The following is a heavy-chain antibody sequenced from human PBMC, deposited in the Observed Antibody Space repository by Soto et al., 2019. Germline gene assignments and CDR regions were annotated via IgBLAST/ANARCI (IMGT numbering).Heavy chain of an antibody. V-gene: IGHV2-5*02. D-gene: IGHD7-27*01. CDR2: IYWDEDK. Sequence: QFTLKESGPTLVKPTQTLTLTCTFSGFSLSTSGVGVGWIRQPPGKALEWLAFIYWDEDKRYSPSLKSRLTITKDTSKNLVSLSITNMDPVDTATYYCARTSANWGSRVPIDYWGQGTLVPVSS. CDR3: ARTSANWGSRVPIDY. J-gene: IGHJ4*02. CDR1: GFSLSTSGVG.